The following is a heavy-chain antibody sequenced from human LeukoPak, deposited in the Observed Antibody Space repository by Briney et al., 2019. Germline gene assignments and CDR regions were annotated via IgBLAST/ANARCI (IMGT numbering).Heavy chain of an antibody. CDR3: ARGVYEFDY. Sequence: GGSLRLSCAASGFTFSNYWMSWVRQAPGKGLEWVANIKEDGSEIYYVDSVKGRFTISRDNAKNSLYLQMNSLRVEDTAVYYCARGVYEFDYWGQGTLVTVSS. D-gene: IGHD5/OR15-5a*01. CDR2: IKEDGSEI. V-gene: IGHV3-7*01. J-gene: IGHJ4*02. CDR1: GFTFSNYW.